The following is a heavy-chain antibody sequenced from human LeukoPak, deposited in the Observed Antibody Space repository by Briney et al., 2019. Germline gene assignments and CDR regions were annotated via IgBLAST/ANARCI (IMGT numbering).Heavy chain of an antibody. Sequence: PGRSLRLSCAASGFTFSSYAMSWVRQAPGKGLEWVSAISGSGGSTYYADSVKGRFTISRDNSKNTLYLQMNSLRAEDTAVYYCANYYVSVPYFDYWGQGTLVTVSS. CDR3: ANYYVSVPYFDY. D-gene: IGHD3-10*01. CDR1: GFTFSSYA. CDR2: ISGSGGST. V-gene: IGHV3-23*01. J-gene: IGHJ4*02.